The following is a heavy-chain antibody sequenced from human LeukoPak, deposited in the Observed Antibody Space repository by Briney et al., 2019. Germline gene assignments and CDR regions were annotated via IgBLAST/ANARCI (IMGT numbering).Heavy chain of an antibody. D-gene: IGHD6-19*01. CDR3: ARAPFSGWAFDY. CDR2: ISSGSGSI. J-gene: IGHJ4*02. V-gene: IGHV3-48*04. Sequence: PGGSLRLSCAASGFTFSSYSMNWVRQAPGKGLEWVSHISSGSGSISYADSVKGRFTISRDNAKNSLYLQMNSLRAEDTAVYYCARAPFSGWAFDYWGQGTLVTVSS. CDR1: GFTFSSYS.